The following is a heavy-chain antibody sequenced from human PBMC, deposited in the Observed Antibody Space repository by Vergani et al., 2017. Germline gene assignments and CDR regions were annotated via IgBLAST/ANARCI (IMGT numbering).Heavy chain of an antibody. D-gene: IGHD5-24*01. CDR2: ISNSGNTI. J-gene: IGHJ3*02. Sequence: EVQLLESGGGLVQPGESLRLSCTVSGFTFTSYGISWVRQAPGKGLEWVSYISNSGNTIEYGDSVKGRFSISRDNAKSSLFLQMDSLRAEDTAVYYCARDHRDYNNYPGTFDIWGQGSMVTVSS. CDR3: ARDHRDYNNYPGTFDI. V-gene: IGHV3-48*01. CDR1: GFTFTSYG.